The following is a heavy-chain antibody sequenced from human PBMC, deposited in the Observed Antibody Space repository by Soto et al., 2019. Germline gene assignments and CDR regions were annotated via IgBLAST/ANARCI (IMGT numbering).Heavy chain of an antibody. CDR2: IYSGGST. V-gene: IGHV3-53*01. J-gene: IGHJ3*02. CDR1: GFTVSSNY. CDR3: ARHPSRHAFDI. Sequence: GESLKISCAASGFTVSSNYMSWVRQAPGKGLEWVSVIYSGGSTYYADSVKGRFAISRDNSKNTLYLQMNSLRAEDTAVYYCARHPSRHAFDIWGQGTMVTVSS.